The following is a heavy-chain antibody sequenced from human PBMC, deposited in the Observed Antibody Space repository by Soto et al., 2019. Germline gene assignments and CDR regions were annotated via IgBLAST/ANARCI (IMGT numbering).Heavy chain of an antibody. CDR1: GGSVSSGSYY. J-gene: IGHJ5*01. CDR3: ASQDFARDRYCSGGSCYVWFDS. Sequence: SETLSLTCTVSGGSVSSGSYYWSWIRQPPGKGLEWIGYIYYSGSTNYNPSLKSRVTISVDTSQNHFSLKLSSVTAADTAVYYCASQDFARDRYCSGGSCYVWFDSWVQGSLVTVSS. V-gene: IGHV4-61*03. CDR2: IYYSGST. D-gene: IGHD2-15*01.